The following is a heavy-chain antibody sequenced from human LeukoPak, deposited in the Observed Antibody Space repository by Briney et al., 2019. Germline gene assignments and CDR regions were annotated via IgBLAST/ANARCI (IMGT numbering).Heavy chain of an antibody. D-gene: IGHD2-21*02. CDR3: ARDLVVVTATPEIGYYYGMDV. CDR2: ISAYNGNT. J-gene: IGHJ6*02. V-gene: IGHV1-18*01. CDR1: GYTLTELS. Sequence: ASVKVSCKVSGYTLTELSIHWVRQAPGQGLEWMGWISAYNGNTNYAQKLQGRVTMTTDTSTSTAYMELRSLRSDDTAVYYCARDLVVVTATPEIGYYYGMDVWGQGTTVTVSS.